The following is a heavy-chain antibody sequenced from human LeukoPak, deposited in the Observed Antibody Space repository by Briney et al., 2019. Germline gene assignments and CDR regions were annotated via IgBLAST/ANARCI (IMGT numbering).Heavy chain of an antibody. V-gene: IGHV4-59*11. D-gene: IGHD3-10*01. CDR2: ISYSGNT. CDR3: SRDRNYYDSGSYWYAFDI. J-gene: IGHJ3*02. Sequence: SETLSLTCTVSGGSISTHYWSWIRQPPGKGLEWIGYISYSGNTNYNPSLKSRVTISVDTSKNQFSLRLSSVTAADTAVYYCSRDRNYYDSGSYWYAFDIWGQGTMVTVSS. CDR1: GGSISTHY.